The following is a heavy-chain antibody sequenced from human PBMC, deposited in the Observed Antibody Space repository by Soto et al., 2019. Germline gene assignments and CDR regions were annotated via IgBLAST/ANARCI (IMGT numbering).Heavy chain of an antibody. CDR1: GFRFEDYA. D-gene: IGHD2-2*01. Sequence: VQLVESGGGLVQPGLSLRLSCAASGFRFEDYAMHWVRQTPGKGLEWVSGITWNSAGIGYADSVRGRFTISRDNAGNSLFLEMNSLRDEDTALYYCAKDMYLNAPLTSTFDMWGQGTMVTVSS. CDR2: ITWNSAGI. J-gene: IGHJ3*02. V-gene: IGHV3-9*01. CDR3: AKDMYLNAPLTSTFDM.